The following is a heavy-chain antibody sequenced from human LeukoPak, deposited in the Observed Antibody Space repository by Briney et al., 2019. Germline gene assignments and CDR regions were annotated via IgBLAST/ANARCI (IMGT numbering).Heavy chain of an antibody. Sequence: PGRSLRLSCAASGSTFSNYGMHWVRQAPGKGLEWVAVIWYDGSTEYYADSVKGRFTISRDNSKNTLYLQMNSLRAEDTAVYYCAKVGSSDDHDFWGQGTLVTVSS. D-gene: IGHD1-26*01. CDR2: IWYDGSTE. CDR1: GSTFSNYG. V-gene: IGHV3-33*06. J-gene: IGHJ4*02. CDR3: AKVGSSDDHDF.